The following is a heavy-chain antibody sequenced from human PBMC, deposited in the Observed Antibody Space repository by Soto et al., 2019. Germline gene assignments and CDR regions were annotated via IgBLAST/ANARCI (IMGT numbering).Heavy chain of an antibody. J-gene: IGHJ3*02. D-gene: IGHD2-15*01. CDR3: ASRPSLKVVVVAVGDAFDI. Sequence: QVQLVQSGAEVKKPGSSVKVSCKASGGTFSSYAISWVRQAPGQGLEWMGGIIPIFGTANYAQKFQGRVTITADESXSXAXXELSSLRSEDTAVYYCASRPSLKVVVVAVGDAFDIWGQGTMVTVSS. V-gene: IGHV1-69*12. CDR2: IIPIFGTA. CDR1: GGTFSSYA.